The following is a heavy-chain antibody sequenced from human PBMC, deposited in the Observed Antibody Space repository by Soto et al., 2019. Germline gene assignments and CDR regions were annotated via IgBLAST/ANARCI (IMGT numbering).Heavy chain of an antibody. V-gene: IGHV1-3*01. CDR3: ARRGVLLSDAFDI. CDR1: GYTFTSYA. CDR2: ISAGNGNT. J-gene: IGHJ3*02. D-gene: IGHD3-10*01. Sequence: ASVKVSCKASGYTFTSYAMHWVRQAPGQRLEWMGWISAGNGNTKYSQKFQGRVTITRDTSASTAYMELSSLRSEDTAVYYCARRGVLLSDAFDIWGQGTMVTVSS.